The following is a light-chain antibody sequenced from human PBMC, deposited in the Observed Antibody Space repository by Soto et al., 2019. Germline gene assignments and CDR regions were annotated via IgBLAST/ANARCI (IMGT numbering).Light chain of an antibody. Sequence: DTQMTQPRCPLSASLGDSLTIICRASQSVSTSLAWYQKKPGKAPKLLIYDASSLKGGVPSRFTGSGSGTGFTLTISSLQPDDFATYYCLQFNTLPWTFGQGTKV. CDR1: QSVSTS. CDR2: DAS. CDR3: LQFNTLPWT. V-gene: IGKV1-5*02. J-gene: IGKJ1*01.